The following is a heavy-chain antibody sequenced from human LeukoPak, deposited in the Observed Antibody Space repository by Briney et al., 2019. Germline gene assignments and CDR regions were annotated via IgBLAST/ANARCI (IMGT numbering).Heavy chain of an antibody. CDR3: ARDGYYGSGSQTYYYYYYGMDV. J-gene: IGHJ6*04. Sequence: GRSLRLSCAASGFTFSSYGMHWVRQAPGKGLEWVAVIWYDGSNKYYADSVKGRFTISRDNSKNTLYLQMNSLGAEDTAVYYCARDGYYGSGSQTYYYYYYGMDVWGKGTTVTVSS. CDR2: IWYDGSNK. D-gene: IGHD3-10*01. V-gene: IGHV3-33*01. CDR1: GFTFSSYG.